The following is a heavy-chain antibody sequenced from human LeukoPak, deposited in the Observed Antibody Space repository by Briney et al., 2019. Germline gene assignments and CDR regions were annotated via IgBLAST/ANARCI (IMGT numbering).Heavy chain of an antibody. CDR3: ATGRDSSGYYRPFDY. V-gene: IGHV1-24*01. CDR1: GYTLTELS. Sequence: ASVKVSCKVSGYTLTELSMHWVRQAPGKGLEWMGGLDPEDGETIYAQKFQGRVTMTEDTSTDTAYMELSSLRSEDTAVYYCATGRDSSGYYRPFDYWGQGTLVTVSS. J-gene: IGHJ4*02. D-gene: IGHD3-22*01. CDR2: LDPEDGET.